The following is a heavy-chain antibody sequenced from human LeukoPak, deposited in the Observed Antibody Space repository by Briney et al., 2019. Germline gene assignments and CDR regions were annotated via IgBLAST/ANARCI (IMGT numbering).Heavy chain of an antibody. CDR2: IYPGDSDT. J-gene: IGHJ3*02. CDR1: GYSFTSYW. CDR3: ARGNPSSIAAAGTGEVAFDI. Sequence: VESLKISCKGSGYSFTSYWIGWVRQMPGKGLEWMGIIYPGDSDTRYSPSFQGQVTISADKSISNAYLPWSSLKASDTAMYYCARGNPSSIAAAGTGEVAFDIWGQGTMVTVSS. V-gene: IGHV5-51*01. D-gene: IGHD6-13*01.